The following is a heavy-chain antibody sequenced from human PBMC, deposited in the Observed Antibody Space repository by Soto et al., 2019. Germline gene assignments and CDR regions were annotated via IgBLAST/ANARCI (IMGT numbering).Heavy chain of an antibody. J-gene: IGHJ6*02. V-gene: IGHV3-30*18. CDR2: ISYAGTIK. Sequence: QVQLVESGGGVVQPGRSLRLSCAASGFTFTPYGMHWVRQVPGQGPEWVAVISYAGTIKHYADSVKGRFTISIDNSNNTLYLEMHSLRTEDTALYYCAKDRAWQAGRYFYGMDVWGQGTTVTVSS. D-gene: IGHD3-10*01. CDR1: GFTFTPYG. CDR3: AKDRAWQAGRYFYGMDV.